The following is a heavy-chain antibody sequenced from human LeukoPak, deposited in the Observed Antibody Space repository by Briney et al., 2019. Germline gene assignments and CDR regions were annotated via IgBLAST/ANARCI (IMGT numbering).Heavy chain of an antibody. D-gene: IGHD6-6*01. Sequence: ASVKVSCKASGYTFTSYGICWVRQAPGQGLEWMGWISAYNGNTNYAQKLQGRVTMTTDTSTSTAYMELSSLRSEDTAVYYCARELSIAARKNYFDYWGQGTLVTVSS. V-gene: IGHV1-18*01. CDR1: GYTFTSYG. J-gene: IGHJ4*02. CDR2: ISAYNGNT. CDR3: ARELSIAARKNYFDY.